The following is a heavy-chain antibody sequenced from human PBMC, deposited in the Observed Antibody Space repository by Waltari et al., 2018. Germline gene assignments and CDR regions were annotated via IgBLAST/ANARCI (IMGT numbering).Heavy chain of an antibody. CDR3: ARRGSGYPSYWFDP. CDR1: GYSISSGYY. Sequence: QVQLQESGPGLVKPSETLSLTCAVSGYSISSGYYWGWIRQPPGKGLEWIGSIYHSGGTYYTPSLKSRVTISVDTSKNQFSLKLSSVTAADTAVYYCARRGSGYPSYWFDPWGQGTLVTVSS. V-gene: IGHV4-38-2*01. J-gene: IGHJ5*02. CDR2: IYHSGGT. D-gene: IGHD3-22*01.